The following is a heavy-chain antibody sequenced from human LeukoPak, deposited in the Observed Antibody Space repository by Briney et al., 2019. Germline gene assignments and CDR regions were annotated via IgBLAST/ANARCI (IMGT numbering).Heavy chain of an antibody. J-gene: IGHJ4*02. Sequence: ASVKVSCKASGYTFTNYGITWVRQAPGQGLEWMGWISAYNGNTNYAQKLQGRVTMTTDTSTSTAYMELRSLRSDDTAAYYCARDATATDVDYWGQGTLVTVSS. CDR3: ARDATATDVDY. V-gene: IGHV1-18*01. CDR2: ISAYNGNT. CDR1: GYTFTNYG. D-gene: IGHD4-17*01.